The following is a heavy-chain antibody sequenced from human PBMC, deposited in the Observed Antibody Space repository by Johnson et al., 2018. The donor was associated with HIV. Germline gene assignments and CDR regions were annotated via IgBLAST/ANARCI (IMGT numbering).Heavy chain of an antibody. V-gene: IGHV3-30*18. CDR2: ISYDGSNK. D-gene: IGHD3-22*01. Sequence: QVQLVESGGGVVQPGRSLRLSCAASGFAFSSYGIHWVRQAPGKGLEWVAVISYDGSNKYYADSVKGRFTISRDNSKNTLYLQMNSLRAEDTAVYYCAKDRYYDSSGPDAFNIWGQGTMVTVSS. J-gene: IGHJ3*02. CDR3: AKDRYYDSSGPDAFNI. CDR1: GFAFSSYG.